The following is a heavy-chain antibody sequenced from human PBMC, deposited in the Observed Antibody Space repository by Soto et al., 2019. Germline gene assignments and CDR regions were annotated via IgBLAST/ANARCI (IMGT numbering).Heavy chain of an antibody. D-gene: IGHD3-3*01. CDR3: ARILRFLEWPLRDDAFDI. J-gene: IGHJ3*02. CDR2: TYYRSKWYN. V-gene: IGHV6-1*01. CDR1: GDSVSSNSAA. Sequence: SQTLSLTCAISGDSVSSNSAAWNWIRQPPSRGLEWLGRTYYRSKWYNDYAVSVKSRITINPDTSKNQFSLQLNSVTPEDTAVYYCARILRFLEWPLRDDAFDIWGQGTMVTVSS.